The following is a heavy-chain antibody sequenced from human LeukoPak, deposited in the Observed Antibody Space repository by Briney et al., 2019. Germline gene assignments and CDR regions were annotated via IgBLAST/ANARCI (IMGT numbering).Heavy chain of an antibody. CDR3: APTYYYGSGSYPPFDY. D-gene: IGHD3-10*01. CDR2: IRYDGSNK. J-gene: IGHJ4*02. V-gene: IGHV3-30*02. Sequence: PGGSLRLSCAASGFTFSSYGMHWVRQAPGKGLEWVAFIRYDGSNKYYADSVKGRFTISRDNSKNTLYLQMNSLRAEDTAVYYCAPTYYYGSGSYPPFDYWGQGTLVTVSS. CDR1: GFTFSSYG.